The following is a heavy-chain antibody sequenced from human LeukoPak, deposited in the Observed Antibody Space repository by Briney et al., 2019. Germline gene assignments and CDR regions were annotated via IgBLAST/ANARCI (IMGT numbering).Heavy chain of an antibody. D-gene: IGHD1-26*01. J-gene: IGHJ6*03. V-gene: IGHV3-21*01. Sequence: GGSLRLSCAASGFTFSTYSMNWVRQAPGKGLKWVSSISSSSSYIYYADSVKGRFTISRDNAKKSVYLQRNSLRAEDTAVYYCARAYSERYGLGYYYMDVWGKGTTVTISS. CDR2: ISSSSSYI. CDR3: ARAYSERYGLGYYYMDV. CDR1: GFTFSTYS.